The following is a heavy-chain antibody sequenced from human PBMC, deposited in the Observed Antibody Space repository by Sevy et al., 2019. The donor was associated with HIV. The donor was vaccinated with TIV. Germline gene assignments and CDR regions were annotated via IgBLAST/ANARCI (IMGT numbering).Heavy chain of an antibody. Sequence: GGSLRLSCAASGFTFRNYAMSWVRQAPGKGLEWVSAISGRDGSTFYANSVKGRFTISRDNSKNTLYLQMNSLRAEDTAVYFCAKDITFIVGDASDIWGQGTMVTVSS. D-gene: IGHD3-22*01. CDR1: GFTFRNYA. CDR3: AKDITFIVGDASDI. J-gene: IGHJ3*02. V-gene: IGHV3-23*01. CDR2: ISGRDGST.